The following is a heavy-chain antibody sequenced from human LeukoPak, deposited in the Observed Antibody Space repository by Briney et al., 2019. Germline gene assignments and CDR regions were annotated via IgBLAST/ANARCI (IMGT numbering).Heavy chain of an antibody. Sequence: SVKLSFETTRYILTRCRVSYVRQACATVLEWMGWISAYNGNTNHAQNFQGSVTVTTETSTSTAYIELRSLRSDDTAVYYCAKDLGRYRNNYFDYRGEGTPVTVSS. J-gene: IGHJ4*02. CDR1: RYILTRCR. CDR2: ISAYNGNT. D-gene: IGHD1-1*01. CDR3: AKDLGRYRNNYFDY. V-gene: IGHV1-18*01.